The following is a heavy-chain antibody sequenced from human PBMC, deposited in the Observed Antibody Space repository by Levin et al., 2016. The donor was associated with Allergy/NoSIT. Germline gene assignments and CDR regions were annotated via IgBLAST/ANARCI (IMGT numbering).Heavy chain of an antibody. V-gene: IGHV3-72*01. D-gene: IGHD3-10*01. CDR3: VRDYYGSGDY. CDR2: IRNKPNGYST. J-gene: IGHJ4*02. Sequence: GGSLRLSCVASGFIFSDHFMDWFRQAPGKGLELVGRIRNKPNGYSTDYAASVKGRFTISRDDSKNSMSLQMSGLRTEDTAVYYCVRDYYGSGDYWGKGTLVTVSS. CDR1: GFIFSDHF.